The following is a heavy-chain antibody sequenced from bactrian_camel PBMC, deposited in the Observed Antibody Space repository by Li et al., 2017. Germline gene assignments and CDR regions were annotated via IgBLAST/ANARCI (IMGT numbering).Heavy chain of an antibody. D-gene: IGHD2*01. CDR2: IYKPDGTT. J-gene: IGHJ4*01. V-gene: IGHV3S25*01. Sequence: QLVESGGGSVQAGGSLTLSCVASGYTSRDNCLAWFRQAPGEERKKVAGIYKPDGTTYYIDPVKGRFTISRNKAENTVTLQMNSLKPEDTALYYCAAGWKGGSCDYRYKGQGTQVTVS. CDR1: GYTSRDNC.